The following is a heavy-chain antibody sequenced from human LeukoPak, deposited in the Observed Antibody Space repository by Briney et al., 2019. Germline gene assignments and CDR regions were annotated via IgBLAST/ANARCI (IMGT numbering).Heavy chain of an antibody. CDR3: ARDPGDYGDYEFYFDY. J-gene: IGHJ4*02. D-gene: IGHD4-17*01. Sequence: SETLSLTCTVSGGSISSYYWSWIRQPAGKGLEWIGRIYTSGSTNYNPSLKSRVTMSVDTSKNQFSLKLSSVTAADTAVYYCARDPGDYGDYEFYFDYWGQGTLVTVSS. CDR2: IYTSGST. CDR1: GGSISSYY. V-gene: IGHV4-4*07.